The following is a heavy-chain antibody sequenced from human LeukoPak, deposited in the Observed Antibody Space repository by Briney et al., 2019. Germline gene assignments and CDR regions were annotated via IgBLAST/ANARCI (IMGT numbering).Heavy chain of an antibody. V-gene: IGHV3-53*01. CDR3: AREGIVGATNYFDH. CDR1: GFTVSSNY. J-gene: IGHJ4*02. Sequence: GGSLRLSCAASGFTVSSNYMSWVRQAPGKGLEWVSVIYSGGSTYYADSVKGRRTISRDNSKNTLYLQMNSLRAEDTAVYYCAREGIVGATNYFDHWGQGTLVTVSS. D-gene: IGHD1-26*01. CDR2: IYSGGST.